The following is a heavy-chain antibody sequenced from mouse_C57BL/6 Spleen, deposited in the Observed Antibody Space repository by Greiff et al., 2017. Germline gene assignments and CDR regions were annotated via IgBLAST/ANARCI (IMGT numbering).Heavy chain of an antibody. CDR2: IYPSDSET. CDR1: GYTFTSYW. Sequence: VQLQQPGAELVRPGSSVKLSCKASGYTFTSYWMDWVKQRPGQGLEWIGNIYPSDSETHYNQKFKDKATLTVDKSSSTAYMQPSSLTSEDSAVYYCARGGYYSPAWFAYWGQGTLVTVSA. CDR3: ARGGYYSPAWFAY. V-gene: IGHV1-61*01. J-gene: IGHJ3*01. D-gene: IGHD2-12*01.